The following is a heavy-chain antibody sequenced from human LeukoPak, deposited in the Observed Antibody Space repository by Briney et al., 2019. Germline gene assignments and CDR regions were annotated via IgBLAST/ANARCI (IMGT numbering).Heavy chain of an antibody. CDR3: ARDGEAYCGGDCYSAY. J-gene: IGHJ4*02. V-gene: IGHV1-69*13. D-gene: IGHD2-21*02. Sequence: SVKVSCKASGGTFSSYAISWVRQAPGQGLEWMGGIIPIFGTANYAQKFQGRVTITADESTSTAYMELSSLRSEDTAVYYCARDGEAYCGGDCYSAYWGQGTLVTVSS. CDR1: GGTFSSYA. CDR2: IIPIFGTA.